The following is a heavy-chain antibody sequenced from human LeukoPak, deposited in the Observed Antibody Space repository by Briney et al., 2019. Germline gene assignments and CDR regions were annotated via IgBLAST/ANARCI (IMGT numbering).Heavy chain of an antibody. J-gene: IGHJ4*02. D-gene: IGHD6-19*01. CDR2: ISYDGSNK. CDR3: ARQQWLNSCFDY. Sequence: GGSLRLSCAASGFTFSSYAMHWVRQAPGKGLEWVAVISYDGSNKYYADSVKGRFTISRDNSKNTLYLQMNSLRAEDTAVYYCARQQWLNSCFDYWGQGTLVTASS. CDR1: GFTFSSYA. V-gene: IGHV3-30-3*01.